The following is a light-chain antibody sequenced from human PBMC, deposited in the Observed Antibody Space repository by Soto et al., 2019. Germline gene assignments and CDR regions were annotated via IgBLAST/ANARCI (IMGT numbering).Light chain of an antibody. CDR2: GAS. J-gene: IGKJ3*01. CDR3: QLYNKWPLFT. Sequence: EIVMTQPPVTLSVSPGERATVSCGATQSVSSNIAWYQQRPGQAPRLLMYGASTRATGIPARFRGSGSGTEFNLTISSLQSEDFAVDYGQLYNKWPLFTFGPGTRVDMK. CDR1: QSVSSN. V-gene: IGKV3-15*01.